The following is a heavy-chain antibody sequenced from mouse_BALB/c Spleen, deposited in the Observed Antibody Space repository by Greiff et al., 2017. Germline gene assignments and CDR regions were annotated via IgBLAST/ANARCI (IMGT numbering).Heavy chain of an antibody. V-gene: IGHV1-54*01. Sequence: QVQLKQSGAELVRPGTSVKVSCKASGYAFTNYLIEWVKQRPGQGLEWIGVINPGSGGTNYNEKFKGKATLTADKSSSTAYMQLSSLTSDDSAVYFCARSDYRSPHFDYWGQGTTLTVSS. D-gene: IGHD2-14*01. CDR2: INPGSGGT. CDR1: GYAFTNYL. J-gene: IGHJ2*01. CDR3: ARSDYRSPHFDY.